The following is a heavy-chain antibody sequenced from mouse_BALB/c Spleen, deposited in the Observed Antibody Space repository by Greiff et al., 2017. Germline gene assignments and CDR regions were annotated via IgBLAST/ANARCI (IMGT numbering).Heavy chain of an antibody. Sequence: EVQLVESGGDLVKPGGSLKLSCAASGFTFSSYGMSWVRQTPDKRLEWVATISSGGSYTYYPDSVKGRFTISRDNAKNTLYLQMSSLKSEDTAMYYCARQGRLRQDYFDYWGQGTTLTVSS. CDR3: ARQGRLRQDYFDY. CDR1: GFTFSSYG. J-gene: IGHJ2*01. D-gene: IGHD1-2*01. V-gene: IGHV5-6*01. CDR2: ISSGGSYT.